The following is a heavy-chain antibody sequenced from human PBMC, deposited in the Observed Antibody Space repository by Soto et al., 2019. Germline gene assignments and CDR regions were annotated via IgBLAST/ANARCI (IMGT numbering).Heavy chain of an antibody. V-gene: IGHV1-69*02. CDR2: IIPILGIA. Sequence: SVKVSCKASGGTFSSYTISWVRQAPGQGLEWMGRIIPILGIANYAQKFQGRVTITADKSTSTAYMELSSLRPEDTAVYYCARVKGSLYSYGLGTSSDYYYYGMDVWGQGTTVTVSS. CDR1: GGTFSSYT. J-gene: IGHJ6*02. CDR3: ARVKGSLYSYGLGTSSDYYYYGMDV. D-gene: IGHD5-18*01.